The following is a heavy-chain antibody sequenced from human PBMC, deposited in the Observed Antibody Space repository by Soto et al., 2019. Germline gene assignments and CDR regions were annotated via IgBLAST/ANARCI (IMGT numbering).Heavy chain of an antibody. J-gene: IGHJ5*02. Sequence: GASVKVSCKASGYTFTSYGISWVRQAPGQGLEWMGWISAYNGNTNYAQKLQGRVTMTTDTSTSTAYMELRSLRSDDTAVYYCARDKFPVVAATGPSNWFDPWGQGTLVTVSS. D-gene: IGHD2-15*01. CDR3: ARDKFPVVAATGPSNWFDP. CDR2: ISAYNGNT. V-gene: IGHV1-18*01. CDR1: GYTFTSYG.